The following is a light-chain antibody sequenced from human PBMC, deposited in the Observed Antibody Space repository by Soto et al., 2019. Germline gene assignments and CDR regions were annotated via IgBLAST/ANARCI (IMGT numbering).Light chain of an antibody. Sequence: DIQMTQSPFSLSASMGDRVAITCRASQSITSSLSWYQQKPGTAPKLLIYGASTLHGGVPSRFSGSGSGTDFTHTISSLQPEDFAIYYCQQTYILPLTFGGGTKV. CDR3: QQTYILPLT. CDR1: QSITSS. J-gene: IGKJ4*01. V-gene: IGKV1-39*01. CDR2: GAS.